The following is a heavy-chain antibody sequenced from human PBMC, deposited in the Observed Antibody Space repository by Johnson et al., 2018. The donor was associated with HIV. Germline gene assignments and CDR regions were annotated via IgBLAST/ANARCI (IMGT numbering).Heavy chain of an antibody. J-gene: IGHJ3*02. Sequence: LVESGGGVVQPGRSLRLSCAASGFTFSSYAMHWVRQAPGKGLEWVAVTSYDGSNKYYADSVKGRFTISRDNSKNTLYLQMNSLRAEDTAVYYWTRGGWKVVTSIFAFDIWGQGTMVAVSS. D-gene: IGHD2-21*02. CDR1: GFTFSSYA. CDR2: TSYDGSNK. V-gene: IGHV3-30-3*01. CDR3: TRGGWKVVTSIFAFDI.